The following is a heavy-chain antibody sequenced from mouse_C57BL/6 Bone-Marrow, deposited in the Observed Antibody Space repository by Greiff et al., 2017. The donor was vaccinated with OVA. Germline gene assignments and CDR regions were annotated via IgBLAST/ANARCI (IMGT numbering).Heavy chain of an antibody. V-gene: IGHV1-50*01. Sequence: QVQLQQPGAELVKPGASVKLSCKASGYTFTSYWMQWVKQRPGQGLEWIGEIDPSDSYTNYNQKFKGKATLTVDTSSSTAYMQLSSLTSEDSAVYDCARRGYYGSPWYFDVWGTGTTVTVSS. D-gene: IGHD1-1*01. CDR3: ARRGYYGSPWYFDV. CDR2: IDPSDSYT. CDR1: GYTFTSYW. J-gene: IGHJ1*03.